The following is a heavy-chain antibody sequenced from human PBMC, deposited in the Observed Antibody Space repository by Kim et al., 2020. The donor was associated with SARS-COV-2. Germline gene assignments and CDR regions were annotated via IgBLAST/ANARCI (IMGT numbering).Heavy chain of an antibody. V-gene: IGHV4-39*07. Sequence: SETLSLTCTVSGASIRGKSYYWGWIRQAPGKGLEWIGSMYFGGSTYYNPSLKSRVSISVDTSRNQFSLQLMSVTAADTADYYCTRGTFITHFDYWGQGILVPVSS. J-gene: IGHJ4*02. CDR3: TRGTFITHFDY. D-gene: IGHD3-16*02. CDR1: GASIRGKSYY. CDR2: MYFGGST.